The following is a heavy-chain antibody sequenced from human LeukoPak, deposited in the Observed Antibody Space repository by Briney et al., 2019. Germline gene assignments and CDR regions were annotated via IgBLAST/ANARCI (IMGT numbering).Heavy chain of an antibody. V-gene: IGHV4-34*01. CDR1: GGSFSGYY. CDR3: ASVRQQYFDY. Sequence: SETLSLTCAVYGGSFSGYYWSWIRQPPGKGLEWIGEINHSGSTNYNPSLKSRVTISVDTSKNQFSLKVSSVTAADTAVYYCASVRQQYFDYWGQGTLGTVSS. J-gene: IGHJ4*02. CDR2: INHSGST. D-gene: IGHD3-10*02.